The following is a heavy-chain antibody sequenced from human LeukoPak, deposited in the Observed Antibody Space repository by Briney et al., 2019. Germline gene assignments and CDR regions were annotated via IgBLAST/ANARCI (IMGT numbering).Heavy chain of an antibody. CDR1: GGSISSGGYY. D-gene: IGHD4-11*01. J-gene: IGHJ4*02. Sequence: SETLFLTCTVSGGSISSGGYYWSWIRQPPGKGLEWIGYIYHSGSTYYNPSLKSRVTISVDRSKNQFSLKLSSVTAADTAVYYCARAGRSNLHFDYWGQGTLVTVSS. CDR2: IYHSGST. V-gene: IGHV4-30-2*01. CDR3: ARAGRSNLHFDY.